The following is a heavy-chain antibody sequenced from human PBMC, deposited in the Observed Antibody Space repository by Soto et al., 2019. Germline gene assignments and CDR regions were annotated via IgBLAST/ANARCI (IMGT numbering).Heavy chain of an antibody. V-gene: IGHV4-59*01. CDR1: GYSISNYY. J-gene: IGHJ5*01. D-gene: IGHD3-10*01. CDR3: ARDGYYVSGSYFDS. Sequence: SESLSLTCTVSGYSISNYYWSWIRQSPGKGLEWIGYISYSGTTKYNPSLKSRLTISVDTSKIQVSLKLRSVTAADTAVYYCARDGYYVSGSYFDSWGQGTLVTVSS. CDR2: ISYSGTT.